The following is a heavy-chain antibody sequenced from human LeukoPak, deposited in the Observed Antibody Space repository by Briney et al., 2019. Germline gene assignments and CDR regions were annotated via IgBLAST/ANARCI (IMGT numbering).Heavy chain of an antibody. CDR2: INRRGHT. Sequence: GGSLRLSCAASGFTFDRFTIHWVRQTPGKGLEWVSLINRRGHTFYADSVKGRFTISRDNSKNTLYLQMNSLRAEDTAVYYCARVGGTALDYWGQGTLVTVSS. V-gene: IGHV3-43*01. CDR1: GFTFDRFT. D-gene: IGHD5-18*01. J-gene: IGHJ4*02. CDR3: ARVGGTALDY.